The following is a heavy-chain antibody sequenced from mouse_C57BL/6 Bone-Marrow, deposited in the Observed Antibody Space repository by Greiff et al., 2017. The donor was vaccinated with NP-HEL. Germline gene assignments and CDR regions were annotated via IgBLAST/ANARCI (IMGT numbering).Heavy chain of an antibody. CDR2: IDPSDSYT. V-gene: IGHV1-69*01. CDR3: ARGNLGWLPLFAY. CDR1: GYTFTSYW. Sequence: QVQLQQPGAELVMPGASVKLSCKASGYTFTSYWMHWVKQRPGQGLEWIGEIDPSDSYTNYNQKFKGKSTLTVDKSSSTAYMQLSSLTSEDSAVYYCARGNLGWLPLFAYWGQGTLVTVS. J-gene: IGHJ3*01. D-gene: IGHD2-2*01.